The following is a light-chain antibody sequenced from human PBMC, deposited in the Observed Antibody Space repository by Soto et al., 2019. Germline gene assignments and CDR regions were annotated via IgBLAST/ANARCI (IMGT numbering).Light chain of an antibody. CDR1: SSNIGSNT. CDR2: SNN. Sequence: QSVLTQPPSASGTPGQRGTIPCSGSSSNIGSNTVNWYQQLPGTAPKLLIYSNNQRPSGVPDRFSGSKSGTSASLAISGLQSEDEADYYCAAWDDSLNGRVFGTGTKLTVL. J-gene: IGLJ1*01. CDR3: AAWDDSLNGRV. V-gene: IGLV1-44*01.